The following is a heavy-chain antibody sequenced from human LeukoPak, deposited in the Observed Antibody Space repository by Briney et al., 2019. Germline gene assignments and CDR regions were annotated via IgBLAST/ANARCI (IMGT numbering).Heavy chain of an antibody. CDR1: VYTFTIYG. CDR3: ARYYGSGMGYYMDV. CDR2: ISAYNGNT. V-gene: IGHV1-18*01. Sequence: ASVTVSFTSSVYTFTIYGISWVRQAPGQGREGMGWISAYNGNTNYAQKLQGRVTMTTDTSTSTAYMELRSLRSDDTAVYYCARYYGSGMGYYMDVWGKGTTVTVSS. J-gene: IGHJ6*03. D-gene: IGHD3-10*01.